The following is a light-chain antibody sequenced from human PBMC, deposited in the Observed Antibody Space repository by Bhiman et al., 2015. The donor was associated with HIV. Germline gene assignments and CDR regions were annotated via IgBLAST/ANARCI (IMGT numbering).Light chain of an antibody. CDR3: AAWDDSLNGLVV. CDR2: GNS. V-gene: IGLV1-50*01. CDR1: SSNIGAGYD. Sequence: QSVLTQPPSVSGAPGQRVTISCTGSSSNIGAGYDVHWYQQLPGTAPKLLIYGNSKRPSGVPDRFSGSKSGTSASLAISGLQAEDEADYYCAAWDDSLNGLVVFGGGTKLTVL. J-gene: IGLJ2*01.